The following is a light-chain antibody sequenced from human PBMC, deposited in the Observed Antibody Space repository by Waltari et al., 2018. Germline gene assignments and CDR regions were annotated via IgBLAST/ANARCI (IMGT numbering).Light chain of an antibody. CDR2: EVF. CDR3: CSYAGRGTYV. CDR1: TSDVGSYYL. Sequence: QSALPQPASVSGTPGQSITISCSGPTSDVGSYYLVSWYQQHPGEAPKLLICEVFKRPPDTSSRFSGSKSGSTASLTISGLQPEDEADYYCCSYAGRGTYVFGSGTKVTVL. J-gene: IGLJ1*01. V-gene: IGLV2-23*02.